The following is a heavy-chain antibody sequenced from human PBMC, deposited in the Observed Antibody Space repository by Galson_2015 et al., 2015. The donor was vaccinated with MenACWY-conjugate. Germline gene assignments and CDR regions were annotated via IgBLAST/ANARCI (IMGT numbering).Heavy chain of an antibody. CDR1: GFTFTGYE. Sequence: SLRLSCAASGFTFTGYEFNWVRQAPGTGLEWLSYISKSGSPIYYADSVKGRFTNSRDNIKKSLFLEMNSLSAGDTGVYYCARLGTWIHQFFYYMDVWGKGTTVTVSS. V-gene: IGHV3-48*03. D-gene: IGHD5-18*01. CDR2: ISKSGSPI. J-gene: IGHJ6*03. CDR3: ARLGTWIHQFFYYMDV.